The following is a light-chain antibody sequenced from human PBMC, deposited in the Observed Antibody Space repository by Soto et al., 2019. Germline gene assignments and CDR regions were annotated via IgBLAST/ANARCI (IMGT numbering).Light chain of an antibody. Sequence: EIVMTQSPATLSVSPGERATISCRASQSVSSNLAWYQQKPGQAPRLLIYGASTRATGIPARFSGSGSGTEVTLTISSLQSEDFAVYYCQQYNNWPLLTFGGGTKVEIK. CDR2: GAS. J-gene: IGKJ4*01. CDR3: QQYNNWPLLT. CDR1: QSVSSN. V-gene: IGKV3D-15*01.